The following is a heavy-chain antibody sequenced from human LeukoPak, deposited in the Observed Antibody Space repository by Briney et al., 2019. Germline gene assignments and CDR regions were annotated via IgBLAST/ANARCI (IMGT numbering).Heavy chain of an antibody. CDR2: IIPIFGTA. CDR3: ARDSTAIDAFDI. CDR1: GGTFSIYA. J-gene: IGHJ3*02. V-gene: IGHV1-69*13. Sequence: GASVKVSCKASGGTFSIYAISWVRQAPGQGLEWMGGIIPIFGTANYAQKFQGRVTITADESTSTAYMELSSLRSEDTAVYYCARDSTAIDAFDIWGQGTMVTVSS. D-gene: IGHD5-18*01.